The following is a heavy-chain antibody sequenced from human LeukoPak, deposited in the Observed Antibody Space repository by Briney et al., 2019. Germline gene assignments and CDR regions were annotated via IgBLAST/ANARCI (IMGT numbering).Heavy chain of an antibody. CDR2: IIPIFGTA. V-gene: IGHV1-69*01. J-gene: IGHJ4*02. Sequence: SVKVSCKASGGTFSSYAISWVRQAPGQGLEWMGGIIPIFGTANYAQKFQGRVTITADESTSTAYMELSSLRSEDTAVYYCASTIFGVVIQYYFDYWGQGTLVTVSS. CDR3: ASTIFGVVIQYYFDY. CDR1: GGTFSSYA. D-gene: IGHD3-3*01.